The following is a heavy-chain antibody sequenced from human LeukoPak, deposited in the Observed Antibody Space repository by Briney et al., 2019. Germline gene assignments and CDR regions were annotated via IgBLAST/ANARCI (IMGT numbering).Heavy chain of an antibody. D-gene: IGHD4-17*01. CDR1: RFTFSSYA. CDR2: ISGSGGST. V-gene: IGHV3-23*01. Sequence: PGGSLRLSCAASRFTFSSYAMSWVRQAPGKGLEWVSAISGSGGSTYYADSVKGRFTISRDNSKNTLYLQMNSLRAEDTAVYYCAKDQGGRGYGDFDYWGQGTLVTVSS. J-gene: IGHJ4*02. CDR3: AKDQGGRGYGDFDY.